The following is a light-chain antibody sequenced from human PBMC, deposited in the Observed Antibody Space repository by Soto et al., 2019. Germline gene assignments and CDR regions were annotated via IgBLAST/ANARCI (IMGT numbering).Light chain of an antibody. CDR3: GTWDSGLSAGGV. J-gene: IGLJ1*01. V-gene: IGLV1-51*01. CDR1: SSNIGSNY. CDR2: DNN. Sequence: VLTQPPSVSAAPGQKVIISCSGSSSNIGSNYVSWYQQLPGTAPKLLIYDNNKRPSGIPARFSGSKSGTSATLAIIGLQTGDEADYYCGTWDSGLSAGGVFGSGTKGTVL.